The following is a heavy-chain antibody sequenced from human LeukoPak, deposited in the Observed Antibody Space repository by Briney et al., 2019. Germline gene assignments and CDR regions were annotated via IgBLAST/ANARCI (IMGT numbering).Heavy chain of an antibody. J-gene: IGHJ4*02. V-gene: IGHV3-7*01. D-gene: IGHD6-6*01. Sequence: PGGSLRLSCAASGFTFSSYWMNWVRQAPGKGLEWVANIKQDGSEKYYVDSVKGRFTISRDNAKNSLYLQMNSLRAEDTAVYYCARDPDSSSVGFDYWGQGTLVTVSS. CDR1: GFTFSSYW. CDR2: IKQDGSEK. CDR3: ARDPDSSSVGFDY.